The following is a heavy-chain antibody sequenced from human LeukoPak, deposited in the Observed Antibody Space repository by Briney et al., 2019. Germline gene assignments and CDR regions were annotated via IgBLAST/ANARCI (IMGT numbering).Heavy chain of an antibody. CDR3: LTIVETTFDAFDI. CDR1: GFTFSKYW. D-gene: IGHD2/OR15-2a*01. Sequence: QSGGSLRLSCAASGFTFSKYWLHWLSQAPGKGLVWVSRINPDDKSASYADSVKGRFTIARDDARKTLYLQMNSLRAEDTAVYYCLTIVETTFDAFDIWGQGTMVTVSS. J-gene: IGHJ3*02. V-gene: IGHV3-74*01. CDR2: INPDDKSA.